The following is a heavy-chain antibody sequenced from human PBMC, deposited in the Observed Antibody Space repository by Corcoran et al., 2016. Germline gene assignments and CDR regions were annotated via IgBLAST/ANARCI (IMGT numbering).Heavy chain of an antibody. V-gene: IGHV1-46*01. CDR2: INPSVGST. Sequence: QVQLVQSGAEVKKPGASVKVSCKASGYTFTSYYMHWVRQAPGQGLEWMGIINPSVGSTSYAQKFQGRVNMTRDTSTSTVYMELSSLRSEDTAVYYCARVGSVLRPWDAFDIWGQGTMVTVSS. J-gene: IGHJ3*02. D-gene: IGHD4-17*01. CDR3: ARVGSVLRPWDAFDI. CDR1: GYTFTSYY.